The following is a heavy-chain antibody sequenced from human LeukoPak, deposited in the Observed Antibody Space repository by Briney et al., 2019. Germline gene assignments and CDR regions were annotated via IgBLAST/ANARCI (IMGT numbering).Heavy chain of an antibody. Sequence: GGSLRLSCAASGFTFSSYGMHWVRQAPGKGLEWVAFIRYDGSNKYYADSVKGQFTISRDNSKNTLYLQMNSLRAEDTAVYYCAKDPASYYYDSSGYYYGGWGQGTLVTVSS. CDR1: GFTFSSYG. CDR2: IRYDGSNK. J-gene: IGHJ4*02. D-gene: IGHD3-22*01. CDR3: AKDPASYYYDSSGYYYGG. V-gene: IGHV3-30*02.